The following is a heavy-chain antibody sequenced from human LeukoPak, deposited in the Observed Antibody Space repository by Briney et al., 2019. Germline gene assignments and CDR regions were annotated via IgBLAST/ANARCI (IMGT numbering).Heavy chain of an antibody. CDR1: ELAFKNVW. CDR2: ISSKSDGGTT. V-gene: IGHV3-15*01. J-gene: IGHJ4*02. Sequence: GGSLRLSCGASELAFKNVWMSWVRQAPGKGLEWVGRISSKSDGGTTDYAAPVKGRFTISRDDSTNTLSLQMSGLKAEDTALYFCITEPHDYGDFTFGYWGQGILVTVSS. CDR3: ITEPHDYGDFTFGY. D-gene: IGHD4-17*01.